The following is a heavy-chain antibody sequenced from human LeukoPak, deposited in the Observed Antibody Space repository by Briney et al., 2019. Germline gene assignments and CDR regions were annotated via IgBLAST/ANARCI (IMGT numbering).Heavy chain of an antibody. CDR1: GGSISSSSYY. CDR2: IYYSGST. J-gene: IGHJ4*02. Sequence: PSETLSLTCTVSGGSISSSSYYWGWIRQPPGKGLEWIGSIYYSGSTYYNPSLKSRVTISVDTSKNQFSLKLSSVTAADTAVYYCARLYVREPLKGFDYWGQGTLVTVSS. CDR3: ARLYVREPLKGFDY. V-gene: IGHV4-39*01. D-gene: IGHD1-26*01.